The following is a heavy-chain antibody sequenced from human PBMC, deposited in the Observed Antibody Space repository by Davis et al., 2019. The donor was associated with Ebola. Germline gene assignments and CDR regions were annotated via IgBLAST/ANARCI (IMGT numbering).Heavy chain of an antibody. CDR3: ARGPVGHYYDSSGYYSVPRFFDY. Sequence: SETLSLTCTVSGGSISSSSYYWGWIRQHPGKGLEWIGYIHDSGSTYYNPSLKSRVTISVDTSKNQFTLKLSSVTAADTAVFYCARGPVGHYYDSSGYYSVPRFFDYWGQGTLVTVSS. D-gene: IGHD3-22*01. V-gene: IGHV4-31*03. CDR2: IHDSGST. CDR1: GGSISSSSYY. J-gene: IGHJ4*02.